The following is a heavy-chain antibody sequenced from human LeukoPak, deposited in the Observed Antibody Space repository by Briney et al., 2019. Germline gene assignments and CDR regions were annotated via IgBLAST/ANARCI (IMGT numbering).Heavy chain of an antibody. V-gene: IGHV1-2*02. D-gene: IGHD6-19*01. J-gene: IGHJ4*02. CDR1: GYTFTDYH. CDR3: TRIRHVAVAGTPHFDY. CDR2: INPNSGGT. Sequence: AASVKVSCKASGYTFTDYHIHWVRQAPGQGLEWMGWINPNSGGTNYAEKFHGRLTTTRDTSISTAFMELSGLRSDDTAVYYCTRIRHVAVAGTPHFDYWGQGALVTVSS.